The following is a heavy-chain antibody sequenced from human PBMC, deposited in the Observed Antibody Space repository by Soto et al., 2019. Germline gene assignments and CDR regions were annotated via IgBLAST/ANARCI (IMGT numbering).Heavy chain of an antibody. CDR2: IYHIGNT. V-gene: IGHV4-38-2*01. J-gene: IGHJ4*02. CDR1: GYSISSGYY. D-gene: IGHD6-19*01. CDR3: ATARIVLAGTIVDY. Sequence: PSVTLSLTCAVSGYSISSGYYCDWIRRPPGKGLEWIGSIYHIGNTYYNPSLKSRVTISVDTSKNHFSLKLSSVTAADTAVYYCATARIVLAGTIVDYWGQRTLVNASS.